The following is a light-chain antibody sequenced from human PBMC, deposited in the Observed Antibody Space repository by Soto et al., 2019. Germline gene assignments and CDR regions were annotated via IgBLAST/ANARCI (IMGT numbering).Light chain of an antibody. Sequence: QSVLTQPRSVSGSPGHSVTISCTGTSSDVGGYNYVSWYQQHPGKAPKLMIYDVNKRPSGVPDRFSGSKSGNTASLTISGLQAEDEADYYCCSYAGSSYVFGTGTKVTVL. CDR3: CSYAGSSYV. J-gene: IGLJ1*01. V-gene: IGLV2-11*01. CDR1: SSDVGGYNY. CDR2: DVN.